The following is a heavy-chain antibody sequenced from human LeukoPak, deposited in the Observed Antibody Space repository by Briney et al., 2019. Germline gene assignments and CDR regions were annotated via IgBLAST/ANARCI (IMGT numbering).Heavy chain of an antibody. Sequence: GGSLRLSCAASGFTFSSYAMHWVRQAPGKGLEWVAVISYDGSNKYYADSVKGRFTISRDNSKNTLYLQMNSLRAEDTAVYYCARDTGYYYGSGSYFGYWGQGTLDTVSS. J-gene: IGHJ4*02. CDR3: ARDTGYYYGSGSYFGY. D-gene: IGHD3-10*01. V-gene: IGHV3-30*04. CDR2: ISYDGSNK. CDR1: GFTFSSYA.